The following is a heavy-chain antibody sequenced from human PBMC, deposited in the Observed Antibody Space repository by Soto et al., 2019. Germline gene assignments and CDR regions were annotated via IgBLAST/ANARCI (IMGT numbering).Heavy chain of an antibody. Sequence: SVKVSCKASGGAFSSYAISWVRQAPGQGLEWMGGIIPIFGTANYAQKFQGRVTTTADKSTSTAYMELSSLRSEDTAVYYCARASVVEMATSDFDYWGQGTLVTVSS. CDR2: IIPIFGTA. CDR3: ARASVVEMATSDFDY. D-gene: IGHD5-12*01. V-gene: IGHV1-69*06. CDR1: GGAFSSYA. J-gene: IGHJ4*02.